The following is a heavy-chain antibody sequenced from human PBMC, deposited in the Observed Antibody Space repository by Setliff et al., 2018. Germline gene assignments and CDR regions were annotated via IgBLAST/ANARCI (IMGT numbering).Heavy chain of an antibody. CDR1: GYTFGAHY. CDR3: ARAPRLEWILPTFDY. V-gene: IGHV1-18*04. D-gene: IGHD3-3*01. Sequence: ASVKVSCKASGYTFGAHYIHWVRQAPGQGFEWMGWISAYNGNTNYAQKFQGRVTMATDTSTSTAYMELRSLTSDDTAVYYCARAPRLEWILPTFDYWGQGTLVTVS. CDR2: ISAYNGNT. J-gene: IGHJ4*02.